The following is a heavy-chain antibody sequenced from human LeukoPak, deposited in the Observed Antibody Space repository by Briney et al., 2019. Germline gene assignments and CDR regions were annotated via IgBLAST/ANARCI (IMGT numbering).Heavy chain of an antibody. Sequence: ASVKVSCKASGYTFTGYYMHWVRQAPGQGLEWMGWINPNSGGTNYAQKFQGWVTMTRDTSISTAYMELSGLRSDDTAVYYCARVRTVRGVTPFDPWGQGTLVTVSS. CDR1: GYTFTGYY. J-gene: IGHJ5*02. V-gene: IGHV1-2*04. CDR2: INPNSGGT. D-gene: IGHD3-10*01. CDR3: ARVRTVRGVTPFDP.